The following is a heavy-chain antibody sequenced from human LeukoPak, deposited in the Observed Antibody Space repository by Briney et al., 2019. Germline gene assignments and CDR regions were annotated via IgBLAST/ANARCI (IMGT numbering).Heavy chain of an antibody. CDR1: GGSFSGYY. J-gene: IGHJ5*02. V-gene: IGHV4-34*01. CDR3: VVGSSSWYGNNWFDP. D-gene: IGHD6-13*01. Sequence: PSETLSLTCAVYGGSFSGYYWSWIRQPPGKGLEWIGEINHSGSTNYNPSLKSRVTISVDTSKNQFSLKLSSVTAADTAVYYCVVGSSSWYGNNWFDPWGQGTLVTVSS. CDR2: INHSGST.